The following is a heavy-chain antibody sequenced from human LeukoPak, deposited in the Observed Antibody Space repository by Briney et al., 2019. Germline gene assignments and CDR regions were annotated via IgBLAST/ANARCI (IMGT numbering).Heavy chain of an antibody. CDR1: GFTVSSSN. CDR3: ARAYCSSTSCYANDY. D-gene: IGHD2-2*01. Sequence: PGGSLRLSCPASGFTVSSSNMNWVRQAPGKGLEWVSSISSSSSYIYYADSVKGRFTISRDNAKNSLYLQMNSLRAEDTAVYYCARAYCSSTSCYANDYWGQGTLVTVSS. J-gene: IGHJ4*02. CDR2: ISSSSSYI. V-gene: IGHV3-21*03.